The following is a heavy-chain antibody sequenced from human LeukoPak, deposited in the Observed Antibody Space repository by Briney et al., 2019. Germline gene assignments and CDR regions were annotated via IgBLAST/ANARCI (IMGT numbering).Heavy chain of an antibody. J-gene: IGHJ4*02. CDR1: GYSFTNYA. CDR2: IHPSTGNP. V-gene: IGHV7-4-1*02. Sequence: ASVKVSCKASGYSFTNYAMDWVRQAPGQGLEWMGWIHPSTGNPTYAQGFTGRFVFSLDTSVSTTYLQISSLKAEDTAVYFCARAFQSLGGLSLPDYWGQGTLLTVSS. CDR3: ARAFQSLGGLSLPDY. D-gene: IGHD3-16*02.